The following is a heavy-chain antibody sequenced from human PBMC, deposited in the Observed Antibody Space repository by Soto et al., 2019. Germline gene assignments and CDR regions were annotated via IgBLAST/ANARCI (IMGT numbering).Heavy chain of an antibody. CDR2: IYYSGST. J-gene: IGHJ6*02. CDR3: ARDPNCSSTSCPNYYGMDV. D-gene: IGHD2-2*01. Sequence: SETLSLTCTVSGGSISSGGYYWSWIRQHPGKGLEWIGYIYYSGSTYYNPSLKSRVTISVDTSKNQFSLKLSSVTAADTAVYYCARDPNCSSTSCPNYYGMDVWGQGTTVTVSS. V-gene: IGHV4-31*03. CDR1: GGSISSGGYY.